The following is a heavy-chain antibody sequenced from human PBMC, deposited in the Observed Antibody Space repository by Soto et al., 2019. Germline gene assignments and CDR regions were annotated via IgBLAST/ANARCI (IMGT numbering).Heavy chain of an antibody. CDR1: GYTFTGHY. Sequence: ASVKVSCKTSGYTFTGHYIHWVRQAPEQGPEWMGEIGPESGATRYAQKFQGRVTMTRDTSITTVYMELNNLSPDDTAVYYCGRGRSGQIVVFYWGQGTPVTVSS. J-gene: IGHJ4*02. D-gene: IGHD1-26*01. V-gene: IGHV1-2*02. CDR3: GRGRSGQIVVFY. CDR2: IGPESGAT.